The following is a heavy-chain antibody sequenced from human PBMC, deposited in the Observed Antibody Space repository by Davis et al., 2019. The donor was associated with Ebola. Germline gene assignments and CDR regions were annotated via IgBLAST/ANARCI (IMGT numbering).Heavy chain of an antibody. CDR1: GGSVSSGSYY. CDR3: ARGLQWLPDAFDI. Sequence: SETLSLTCTVSGGSVSSGSYYWSWIRQPPGKGLEWIGYIYYSGSTNYNPSLKSRVTISVDTSKNQFSLKLNSVTAADTAVYYCARGLQWLPDAFDIWGQGTMVTVSS. V-gene: IGHV4-61*01. J-gene: IGHJ3*02. CDR2: IYYSGST. D-gene: IGHD6-19*01.